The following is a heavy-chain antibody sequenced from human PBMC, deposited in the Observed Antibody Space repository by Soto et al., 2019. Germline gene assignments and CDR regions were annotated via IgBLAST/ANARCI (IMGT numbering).Heavy chain of an antibody. V-gene: IGHV4-31*03. CDR3: ARRYGYAFDI. J-gene: IGHJ3*02. Sequence: SETLSLSCTGSGGSMGSGDYYWSWIRQHPGKGLEWIGYIYYSGSTYYNPSLKSRVTISVDTSKNQFSLKLSSVTAADTAVYYCARRYGYAFDIWGKGTMVT. D-gene: IGHD4-17*01. CDR2: IYYSGST. CDR1: GGSMGSGDYY.